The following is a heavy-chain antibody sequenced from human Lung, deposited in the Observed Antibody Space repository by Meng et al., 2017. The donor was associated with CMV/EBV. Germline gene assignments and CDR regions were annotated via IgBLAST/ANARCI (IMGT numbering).Heavy chain of an antibody. Sequence: SETLSPXXTVSGDSMNNYYWNWIRQPPGKGLEWIGYMYYSGSTNYNPSLKSRVTISVDTSKNQFALILSSVTAADTAVYYCARGGRGAAAGQDYWGQGTLVTVSS. J-gene: IGHJ4*02. CDR2: MYYSGST. CDR1: GDSMNNYY. D-gene: IGHD6-13*01. CDR3: ARGGRGAAAGQDY. V-gene: IGHV4-59*01.